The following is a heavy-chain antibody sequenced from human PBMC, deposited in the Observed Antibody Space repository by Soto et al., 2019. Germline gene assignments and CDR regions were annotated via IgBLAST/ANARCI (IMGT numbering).Heavy chain of an antibody. Sequence: EVPLLESGGGLVQAGGSLRLSCAASGIIFSSCDMSWVRQAPGKGLEWVSAIGPGGTTTYYADSVKGRFTISRDNSKHTLYLQMNSLRAEDTAIYYCEKVGGGTSSSDYWGQGTLVTVSS. D-gene: IGHD2-2*01. CDR3: EKVGGGTSSSDY. CDR2: IGPGGTTT. J-gene: IGHJ4*02. CDR1: GIIFSSCD. V-gene: IGHV3-23*01.